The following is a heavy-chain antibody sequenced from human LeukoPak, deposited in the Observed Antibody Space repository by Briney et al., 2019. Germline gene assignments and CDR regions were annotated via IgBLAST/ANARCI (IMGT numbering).Heavy chain of an antibody. V-gene: IGHV3-53*01. CDR1: GLTVSGTH. J-gene: IGHJ4*02. CDR2: MYTGGTT. D-gene: IGHD3-16*01. Sequence: PGGSLRLSCTASGLTVSGTHMSWVRQAPGKGLEWVSAMYTGGTTYYADSVQGRFTLSRDPSKNSLYLHMNILRLDDTAVYYCAKDEATSGGGLASWGQGTLVTVSS. CDR3: AKDEATSGGGLAS.